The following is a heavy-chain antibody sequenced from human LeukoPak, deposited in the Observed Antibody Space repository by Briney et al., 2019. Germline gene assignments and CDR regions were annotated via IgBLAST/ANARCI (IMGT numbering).Heavy chain of an antibody. CDR2: INPNSGGT. V-gene: IGHV1-2*02. CDR1: GYTFTGYY. J-gene: IGHJ4*02. D-gene: IGHD3-22*01. CDR3: AREYYDSSGYSRFDY. Sequence: ASVKVSCTASGYTFTGYYMHWVRQAPGQGLEWMGWINPNSGGTNYAQKFQGRVTMTRDTSIRTAYMELSRLRSDDTAVYYCAREYYDSSGYSRFDYWGQGTLVTVSS.